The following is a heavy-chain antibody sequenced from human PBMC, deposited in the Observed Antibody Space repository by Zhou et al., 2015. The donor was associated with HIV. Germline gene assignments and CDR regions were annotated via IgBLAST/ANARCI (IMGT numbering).Heavy chain of an antibody. V-gene: IGHV1-46*01. D-gene: IGHD3-3*01. CDR2: INPSDGTA. CDR1: GYSFTTYH. CDR3: GRDKILGVIIYYRYYGMDV. J-gene: IGHJ6*02. Sequence: VQLTQSGDEVKKLGAAVNISCEASGYSFTTYHVHWVRQAPGQAPEWLGTINPSDGTATTAQRFKARVNMTADTSTSTVYMQLRGLRSDDTAVYYCGRDKILGVIIYYRYYGMDVWGQGTTVTVSS.